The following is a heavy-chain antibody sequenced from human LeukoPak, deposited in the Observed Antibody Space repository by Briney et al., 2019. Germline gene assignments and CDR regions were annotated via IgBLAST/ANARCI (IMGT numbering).Heavy chain of an antibody. J-gene: IGHJ3*02. CDR2: INHSGST. D-gene: IGHD3-10*01. Sequence: KPSETLSLTCAVYGGSLSGYYWSWIRQPPGKGLEWIGEINHSGSTNYNPSLKSRVTISVDTSKNQFSLKLSSVTAADTAVYYCASLHYGSGAFDIWGQGTMVTVSS. V-gene: IGHV4-34*01. CDR3: ASLHYGSGAFDI. CDR1: GGSLSGYY.